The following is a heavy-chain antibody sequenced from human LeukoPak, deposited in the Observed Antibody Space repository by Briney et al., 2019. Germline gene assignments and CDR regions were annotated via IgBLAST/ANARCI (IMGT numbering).Heavy chain of an antibody. Sequence: GGSLRLSCAASGFTFSSYGMHWVRQAPGKGLEWVAVIWYDGSNKYYADSVKSRFTTSRDNSKNTLYLRMNSLRAEDTAVYYCARAPQGASLFDYWGQGTLVTVSS. V-gene: IGHV3-33*01. CDR3: ARAPQGASLFDY. CDR2: IWYDGSNK. J-gene: IGHJ4*02. CDR1: GFTFSSYG.